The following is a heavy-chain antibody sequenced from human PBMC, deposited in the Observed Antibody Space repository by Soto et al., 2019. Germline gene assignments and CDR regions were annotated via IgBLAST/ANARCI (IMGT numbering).Heavy chain of an antibody. CDR1: GGSISSGGYS. Sequence: PSETLSLTCAVSGGSISSGGYSWSWIRQPPGKGLEWIGYIYHSGSTYYNPSLKSRVTISVDRSKNQFSLKLSSVTAADTAVYYCARVRTATMVRGLIDYWGQGTLVTVSS. CDR2: IYHSGST. D-gene: IGHD3-10*01. CDR3: ARVRTATMVRGLIDY. V-gene: IGHV4-30-2*01. J-gene: IGHJ4*02.